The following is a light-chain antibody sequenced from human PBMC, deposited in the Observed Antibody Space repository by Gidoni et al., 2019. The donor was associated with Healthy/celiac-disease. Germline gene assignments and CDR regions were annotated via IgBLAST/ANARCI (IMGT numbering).Light chain of an antibody. Sequence: DIQMTQSPSSVSASVGDRVTIXCRASQGISSWLAWYQQKPGKAPKLLIYAASSLQSGVPSSFXGSGXXTDXXLTIXXXQPXXFAXXXCQXXXSFXXTFXXGTKVEIK. CDR3: QXXXSFXXT. CDR2: AAS. V-gene: IGKV1-12*01. J-gene: IGKJ4*01. CDR1: QGISSW.